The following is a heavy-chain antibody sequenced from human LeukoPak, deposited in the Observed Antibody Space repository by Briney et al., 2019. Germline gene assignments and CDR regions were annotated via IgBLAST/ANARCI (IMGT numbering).Heavy chain of an antibody. CDR1: GYTFTSYG. D-gene: IGHD1-26*01. CDR2: ISAYNGNT. V-gene: IGHV1-18*01. CDR3: ARVTEWELLPDFDY. J-gene: IGHJ4*02. Sequence: ASVKVSCKASGYTFTSYGISWVRQAPGQRLEWMGWISAYNGNTNYAQKLQGRVTMTTDTSTSTAYMELRSLRSDDTAVYYCARVTEWELLPDFDYWGQGTLVTVSS.